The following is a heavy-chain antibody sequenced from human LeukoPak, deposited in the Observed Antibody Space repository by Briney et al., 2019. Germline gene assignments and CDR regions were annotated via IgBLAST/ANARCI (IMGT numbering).Heavy chain of an antibody. Sequence: ASVKVSCKVSGYTLTELSMHWVRQAPGKGLEWMGGFDPEDGETIYAQKFQGRVTMTEDTSTDTAYMELSSLRSEDTAVYYCARSYRTMVRGVISLVDYWGQGTLVTVSS. V-gene: IGHV1-24*01. D-gene: IGHD3-10*01. CDR1: GYTLTELS. CDR2: FDPEDGET. J-gene: IGHJ4*02. CDR3: ARSYRTMVRGVISLVDY.